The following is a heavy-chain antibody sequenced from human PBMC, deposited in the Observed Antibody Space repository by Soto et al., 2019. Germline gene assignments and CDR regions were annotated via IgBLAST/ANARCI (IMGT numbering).Heavy chain of an antibody. V-gene: IGHV2-5*01. J-gene: IGHJ4*02. CDR1: GFSLTTSGVG. Sequence: QITLNESGPTVVKPAETLTLTCTFSGFSLTTSGVGVGWLRQSPGKAPEWLALIYWYDDKRYSASLKSRLTITKDTAKNQVVLTMASVDPADTATYYCAHRILRTVFGLVTTTAIYFDFWGQGTPVVVSS. CDR3: AHRILRTVFGLVTTTAIYFDF. CDR2: IYWYDDK. D-gene: IGHD3-3*01.